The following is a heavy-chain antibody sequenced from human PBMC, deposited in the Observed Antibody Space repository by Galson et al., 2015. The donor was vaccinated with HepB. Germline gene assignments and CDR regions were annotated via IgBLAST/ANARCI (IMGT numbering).Heavy chain of an antibody. D-gene: IGHD2-2*01. CDR2: IIPIFGTA. CDR3: ASPRFVFRPAAPPPMDWYFDL. J-gene: IGHJ2*01. Sequence: SVKVSCKASGGTFSSYAISWVRQAPGQGLEWMGGIIPIFGTANYAQKFQGRVTITADESTSTAYMELSSLRSEDTAVYYCASPRFVFRPAAPPPMDWYFDLWGRGTLVTVSS. V-gene: IGHV1-69*13. CDR1: GGTFSSYA.